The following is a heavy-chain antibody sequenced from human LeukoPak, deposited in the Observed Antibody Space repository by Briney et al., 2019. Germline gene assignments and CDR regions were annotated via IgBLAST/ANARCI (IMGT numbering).Heavy chain of an antibody. Sequence: SGPTLVKPTQTLTLTCTFSGFSLTTSQVGVGWIRQPPGKALEWLAVIYWDDDKRYRSSLRSRVTITKDTSKNQVVLTLSDMDPEDTATYFCAHIRGSTPGSTDIWGQGTLVTVSS. J-gene: IGHJ4*02. V-gene: IGHV2-5*02. D-gene: IGHD1-26*01. CDR2: IYWDDDK. CDR3: AHIRGSTPGSTDI. CDR1: GFSLTTSQVG.